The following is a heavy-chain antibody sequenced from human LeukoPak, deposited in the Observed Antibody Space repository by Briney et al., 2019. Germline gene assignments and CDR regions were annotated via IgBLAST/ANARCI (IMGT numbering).Heavy chain of an antibody. D-gene: IGHD3-10*02. J-gene: IGHJ6*04. Sequence: PGGSLRLSCAASGFTFSNYEMNWVRQAPGKGLEWVSYISSSGTTIYYADSVKGRFTISRDNAKNSLYLQMNSLRAEDTAVYYCAELGITMIGGVWGKGTTVTISS. CDR3: AELGITMIGGV. CDR2: ISSSGTTI. CDR1: GFTFSNYE. V-gene: IGHV3-48*03.